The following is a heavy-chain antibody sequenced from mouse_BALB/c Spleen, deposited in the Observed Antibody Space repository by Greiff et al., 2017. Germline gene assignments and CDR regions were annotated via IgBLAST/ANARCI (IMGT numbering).Heavy chain of an antibody. D-gene: IGHD2-4*01. CDR3: AGNYYDYEGFAY. Sequence: QVQLQQSGAELMKPGASVKISCKATGYTFSSYWIEWVKQRPGHGLEWIGEILPGSGSTNYNEKFKGKATFTADTSSNTAYMQLSSLTSEDSAVYYCAGNYYDYEGFAYWGQGTLVTVSA. V-gene: IGHV1-9*01. CDR1: GYTFSSYW. J-gene: IGHJ3*01. CDR2: ILPGSGST.